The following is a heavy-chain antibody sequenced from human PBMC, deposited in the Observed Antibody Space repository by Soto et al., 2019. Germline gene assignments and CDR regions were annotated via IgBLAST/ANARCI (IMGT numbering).Heavy chain of an antibody. Sequence: PSETLSLTCAVYGGSFSGYYWSWIRQPPGKGLEWIGEINHSGSTNYNPSLKSRVTISVDTSKNQFSLKLSSVTAADTAVYYCERGFNSSPYYYYGMDVCGQRTTVTVSS. CDR1: GGSFSGYY. CDR3: ERGFNSSPYYYYGMDV. V-gene: IGHV4-34*01. J-gene: IGHJ6*02. D-gene: IGHD6-13*01. CDR2: INHSGST.